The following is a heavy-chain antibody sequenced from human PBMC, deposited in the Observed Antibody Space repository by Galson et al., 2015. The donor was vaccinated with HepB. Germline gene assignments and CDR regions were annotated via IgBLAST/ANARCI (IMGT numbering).Heavy chain of an antibody. J-gene: IGHJ5*02. Sequence: SVKVSCKASGYTFNVFGISWVRQAPGQGLDWMGWISANNGYADYSQKFQGRVTMATDTSANTAYMELSSLRSDDTAVYYCARSTGVGGTGTTFWFDPWGQGTLVTVSS. CDR2: ISANNGYA. D-gene: IGHD1-1*01. CDR3: ARSTGVGGTGTTFWFDP. CDR1: GYTFNVFG. V-gene: IGHV1-18*04.